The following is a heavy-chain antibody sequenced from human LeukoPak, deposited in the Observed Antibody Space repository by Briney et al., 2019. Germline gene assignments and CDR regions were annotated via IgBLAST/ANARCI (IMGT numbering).Heavy chain of an antibody. Sequence: GGSLRLSCAASGFTFSSYSMNWVRQAPGKGLEWVSYISSSSSIIYYADSVKGRFTISRDNAKNSLYLQMNSLRAEDTAVYYCARESGSGWYWGQGTLVTVSS. CDR3: ARESGSGWY. J-gene: IGHJ4*02. D-gene: IGHD6-19*01. V-gene: IGHV3-48*04. CDR1: GFTFSSYS. CDR2: ISSSSSII.